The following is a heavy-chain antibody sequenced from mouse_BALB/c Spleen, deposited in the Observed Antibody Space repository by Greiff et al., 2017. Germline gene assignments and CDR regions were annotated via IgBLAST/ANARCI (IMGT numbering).Heavy chain of an antibody. D-gene: IGHD2-4*01. Sequence: EVHLVESGGGLVKPGGSLKLSCAASGFTFSSYAMSWVRQTPEKRLEWVASISSGGSTYYPDSVKGRFTISRDNARNILYLQMSSLRSEDTAMYYCARVFYDYDWYFDVWGAGTTVTVSS. J-gene: IGHJ1*01. V-gene: IGHV5-6-5*01. CDR2: ISSGGST. CDR3: ARVFYDYDWYFDV. CDR1: GFTFSSYA.